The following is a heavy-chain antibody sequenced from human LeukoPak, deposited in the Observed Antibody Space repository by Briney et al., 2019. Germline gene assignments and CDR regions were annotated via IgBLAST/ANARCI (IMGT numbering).Heavy chain of an antibody. V-gene: IGHV4-61*02. J-gene: IGHJ3*02. CDR2: IYTSGST. CDR3: ASDVEMTTLAAFDI. CDR1: GGSISSGRYY. D-gene: IGHD5-24*01. Sequence: SQTLSLTCTVPGGSISSGRYYWSWIRQPAGQGLEWIGRIYTSGSTNYNPSLKSRVTISVDTSKNQFSLILSSVTAADTAVYYCASDVEMTTLAAFDIWGQGTMVTVSS.